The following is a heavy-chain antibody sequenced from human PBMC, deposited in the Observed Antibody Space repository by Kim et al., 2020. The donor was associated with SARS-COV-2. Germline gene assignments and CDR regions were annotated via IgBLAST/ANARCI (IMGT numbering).Heavy chain of an antibody. CDR3: ARDQDYYDFWSGYSLYYFDY. CDR1: GGSISSYY. V-gene: IGHV4-4*07. J-gene: IGHJ4*02. CDR2: IYTSGST. Sequence: SETLSLTCTVSGGSISSYYWSWIRQPAGKGLEWIWRIYTSGSTNYNPSLKSRVTMSVDTSKNQFSLKLSSVTAADTAVYYCARDQDYYDFWSGYSLYYFDYWGQGTLVTVSS. D-gene: IGHD3-3*01.